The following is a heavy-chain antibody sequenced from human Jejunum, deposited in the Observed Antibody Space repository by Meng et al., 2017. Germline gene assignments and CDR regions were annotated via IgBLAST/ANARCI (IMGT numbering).Heavy chain of an antibody. CDR3: ARGNEYSNYGADF. V-gene: IGHV4-34*01. CDR1: GGSISDYY. D-gene: IGHD4-11*01. J-gene: IGHJ4*02. CDR2: INDSGST. Sequence: QVKLQQWGAGLLKPSETRSVTCAVYGGSISDYYWTWIRQPPGKGLEWIGEINDSGSTNYNPSLKSRVTISVDTSKSQFYLRVSSVTAADTAVYYCARGNEYSNYGADFWGQGTLVTVSS.